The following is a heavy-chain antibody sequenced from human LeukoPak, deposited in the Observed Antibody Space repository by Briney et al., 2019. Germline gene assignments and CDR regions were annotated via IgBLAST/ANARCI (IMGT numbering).Heavy chain of an antibody. V-gene: IGHV4-34*01. J-gene: IGHJ1*01. CDR2: INHSGST. CDR1: GGSFSGYY. D-gene: IGHD3-10*01. Sequence: SETLSLTCAVYGGSFSGYYWSWIRQPPGKGLEWIGEINHSGSTNYNPSLKSRVALSVDTSKNQFSLKLSSVTAADTAVYYCASSSGQHWGQGTLVTVSS. CDR3: ASSSGQH.